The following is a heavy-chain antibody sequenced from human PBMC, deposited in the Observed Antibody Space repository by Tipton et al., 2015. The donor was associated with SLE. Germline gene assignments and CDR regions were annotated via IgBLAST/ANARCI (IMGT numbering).Heavy chain of an antibody. V-gene: IGHV3-21*03. Sequence: SLRLSCAASGVTFSSYSLNWVRQAPGKGLEWVSSISSTSYYIYYADSVKGRFILSRDNAKNSLFLQMNSLRDEDTAVYHCAREKRAAGAFDYWGQGTLVTVSS. CDR3: AREKRAAGAFDY. CDR2: ISSTSYYI. J-gene: IGHJ4*02. CDR1: GVTFSSYS. D-gene: IGHD6-13*01.